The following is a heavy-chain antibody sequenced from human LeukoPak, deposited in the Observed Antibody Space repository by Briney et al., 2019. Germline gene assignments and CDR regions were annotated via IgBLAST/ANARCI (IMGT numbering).Heavy chain of an antibody. V-gene: IGHV3-23*01. Sequence: PGGSLRLSCAASGFSFSSYVVTWVRQAPGKGLELVSLISGSGGSTYYTDSVRGRFTISRDNSKKTLRLHMNSLRPEDTAVYYCAKDYDDYIWGSSSPASWGQGTLVIVSS. CDR1: GFSFSSYV. J-gene: IGHJ5*02. CDR3: AKDYDDYIWGSSSPAS. D-gene: IGHD3-16*01. CDR2: ISGSGGST.